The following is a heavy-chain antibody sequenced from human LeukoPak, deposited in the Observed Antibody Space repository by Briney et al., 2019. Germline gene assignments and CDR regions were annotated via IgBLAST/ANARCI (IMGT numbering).Heavy chain of an antibody. J-gene: IGHJ3*02. V-gene: IGHV4-34*01. Sequence: SETLSLTCTVSGGSISSSYWSWIRQPPGKGLEWIGEINHSGSTNYNPSLKSRVTISVDTSKNQFSLKLSSVTAADTAVYYCARVYGSDGNDAFDIWGQGTMVTVSS. D-gene: IGHD3-10*01. CDR2: INHSGST. CDR3: ARVYGSDGNDAFDI. CDR1: GGSISSSY.